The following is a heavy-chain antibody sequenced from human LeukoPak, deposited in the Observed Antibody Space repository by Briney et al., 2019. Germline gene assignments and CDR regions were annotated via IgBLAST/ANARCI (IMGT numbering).Heavy chain of an antibody. CDR1: GGSISSSSYY. CDR2: IYYSGST. D-gene: IGHD3-10*01. Sequence: PSETLSLTCTVSGGSISSSSYYWGWIRQPPGKGLEWIGYIYYSGSTNYNPSLKSRVTISVDTSKNQFSLKLSSVTAADTAVYYCARALYYGSGSYYPPEYYFDYWGQGTLVTVSS. V-gene: IGHV4-61*05. J-gene: IGHJ4*02. CDR3: ARALYYGSGSYYPPEYYFDY.